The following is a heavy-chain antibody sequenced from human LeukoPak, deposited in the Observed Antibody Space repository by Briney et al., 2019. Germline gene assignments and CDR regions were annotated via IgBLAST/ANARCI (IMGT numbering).Heavy chain of an antibody. CDR2: INPSGGST. D-gene: IGHD6-19*01. V-gene: IGHV1-46*01. CDR1: GYTFTSYY. CDR3: ARELAIAVAGDYYYYGMDV. J-gene: IGHJ6*02. Sequence: GASVKVSCKASGYTFTSYYMHWVRQAPGQGLEWMGIINPSGGSTSYAQKFQGRVTTTRDTSTSTVYMELSSLRSEDTAVYYCARELAIAVAGDYYYYGMDVWGQGTTVTVSS.